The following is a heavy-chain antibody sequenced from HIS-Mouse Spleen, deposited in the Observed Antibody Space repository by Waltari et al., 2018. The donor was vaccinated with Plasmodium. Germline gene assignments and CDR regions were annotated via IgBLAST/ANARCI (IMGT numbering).Heavy chain of an antibody. CDR3: AKEEGNWNDDDAFDI. J-gene: IGHJ3*02. Sequence: QVQLVESGGGVVQPGRSLRLSCAVSGFTFSSYGMHWVRQAPGKGLEWVAVIWYDGSNKYYADSVKGRFTISGDNSKNTLYLQMNSLRAEDTAVYYCAKEEGNWNDDDAFDIWGQGTMVTVSS. D-gene: IGHD1-1*01. CDR2: IWYDGSNK. V-gene: IGHV3-33*06. CDR1: GFTFSSYG.